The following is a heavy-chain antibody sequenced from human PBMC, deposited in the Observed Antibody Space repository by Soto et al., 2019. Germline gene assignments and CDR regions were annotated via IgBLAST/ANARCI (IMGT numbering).Heavy chain of an antibody. Sequence: PGGSLRLSCAASGFTFSSYAMHWVRQAPGKGLEYVSAISSNGGSTYYANSVKGRFPISRDISKSTVYLQMNSLRAEDSALYYCASFKLRWGQGTLVTVSS. CDR3: ASFKLR. J-gene: IGHJ4*02. D-gene: IGHD2-15*01. V-gene: IGHV3-64*01. CDR1: GFTFSSYA. CDR2: ISSNGGST.